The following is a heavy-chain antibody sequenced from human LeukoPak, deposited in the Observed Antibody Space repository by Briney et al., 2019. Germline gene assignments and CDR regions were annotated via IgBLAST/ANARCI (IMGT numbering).Heavy chain of an antibody. Sequence: SGTLSLTCAVSGGSISNSNWWSWVRQPPGKGLEWIGEIYHSGSTNYNPSLKSRVTMSVDKSKNQFSLKLSSVTAADTAVYYCARDPGGDSGYGRGYDFDFWGQGTLVTVSS. CDR1: GGSISNSNW. V-gene: IGHV4-4*02. CDR3: ARDPGGDSGYGRGYDFDF. J-gene: IGHJ4*02. CDR2: IYHSGST. D-gene: IGHD5-12*01.